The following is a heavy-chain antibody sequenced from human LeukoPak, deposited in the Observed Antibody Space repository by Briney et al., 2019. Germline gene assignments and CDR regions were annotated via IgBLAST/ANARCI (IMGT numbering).Heavy chain of an antibody. D-gene: IGHD1-26*01. Sequence: PSETLSLTCTVSGGSISSSSYYWGWLRQPRGKGLEWIGSIYYSGSTYYNPSLKSRVTISVDTSKNQFSLKLSSVTAADTAVYYCARTNPGYSGSYSAYAFDIWGQGTMVTVSS. CDR1: GGSISSSSYY. V-gene: IGHV4-39*07. J-gene: IGHJ3*02. CDR3: ARTNPGYSGSYSAYAFDI. CDR2: IYYSGST.